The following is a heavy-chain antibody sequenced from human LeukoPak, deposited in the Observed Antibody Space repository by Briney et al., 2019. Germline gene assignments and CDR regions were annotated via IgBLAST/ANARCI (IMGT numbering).Heavy chain of an antibody. CDR3: AREYRDYYYYYYGMDV. CDR1: GFTFSSYS. D-gene: IGHD4-17*01. V-gene: IGHV3-30*03. Sequence: PGGSLRLSCEASGFTFSSYSMPWVRQAPGKGLEWVAVISYDGSNKYYADSVKGRFTISRDNSKNTLYLQMNSLRAEDTAVYYCAREYRDYYYYYYGMDVWGQGTTVTVSS. J-gene: IGHJ6*02. CDR2: ISYDGSNK.